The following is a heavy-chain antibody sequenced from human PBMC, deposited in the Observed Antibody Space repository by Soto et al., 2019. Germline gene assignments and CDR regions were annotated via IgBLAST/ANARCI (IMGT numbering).Heavy chain of an antibody. V-gene: IGHV4-39*07. CDR3: ATAGGLGAVAADY. Sequence: SETLSLTCTVSGGSISSSSYYWGWIRQPPGKGLEWIGSIYYSGSTYYNPSLKSRVTISVDRSKNQFSLKLSSVTAADTAVYYCATAGGLGAVAADYWGQGTLVTVSS. J-gene: IGHJ4*02. CDR1: GGSISSSSYY. D-gene: IGHD6-19*01. CDR2: IYYSGST.